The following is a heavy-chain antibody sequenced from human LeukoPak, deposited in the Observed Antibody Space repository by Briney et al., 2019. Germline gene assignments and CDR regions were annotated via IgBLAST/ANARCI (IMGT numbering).Heavy chain of an antibody. V-gene: IGHV4-61*02. Sequence: SQTLSLTCTVSGGSIGSGSYYWSWIRQPAGKGLEWIGRIYTSGSTNYNPSLKSRVTISVDTSKNQFSLKLSSVTAADTAVYYCARDGNRYYDSSDDAFDIWGQGTMVTVSS. D-gene: IGHD3-22*01. CDR1: GGSIGSGSYY. CDR3: ARDGNRYYDSSDDAFDI. CDR2: IYTSGST. J-gene: IGHJ3*02.